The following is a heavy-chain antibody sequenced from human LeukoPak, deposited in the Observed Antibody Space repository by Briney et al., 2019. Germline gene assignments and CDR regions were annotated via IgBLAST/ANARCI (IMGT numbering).Heavy chain of an antibody. J-gene: IGHJ3*02. CDR3: ARPGRSELGATHAFDI. Sequence: PSETLPLTCTVSGGSISSSSYYWGWIRQPPGKGLEWIGSIYYSGSTYYNPSLKSRVTISVDTSKNQFSLKLSSVTAADTAVYYCARPGRSELGATHAFDIWGQGTMVTVSS. CDR2: IYYSGST. D-gene: IGHD1-26*01. V-gene: IGHV4-39*01. CDR1: GGSISSSSYY.